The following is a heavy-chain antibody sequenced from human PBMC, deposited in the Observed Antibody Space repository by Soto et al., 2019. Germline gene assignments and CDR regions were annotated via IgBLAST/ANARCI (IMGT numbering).Heavy chain of an antibody. V-gene: IGHV5-51*01. J-gene: IGHJ6*02. CDR2: IYPGDSDT. CDR3: ARLGCSSTSCYEDYYYGMDV. Sequence: PGESLKISCKGSGYSFTSYWIGWVRQMPGKGLEWMGIIYPGDSDTRYSPYFQGQVTISADKSISTAYLQWSSLKASDTAMYYCARLGCSSTSCYEDYYYGMDVWGQGTTVTVS. CDR1: GYSFTSYW. D-gene: IGHD2-2*01.